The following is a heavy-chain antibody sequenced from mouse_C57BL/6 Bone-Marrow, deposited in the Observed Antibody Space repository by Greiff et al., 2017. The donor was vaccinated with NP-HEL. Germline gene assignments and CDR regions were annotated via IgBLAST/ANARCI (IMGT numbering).Heavy chain of an antibody. CDR3: AREPGYREFAY. CDR2: IDPADGNT. D-gene: IGHD2-14*01. V-gene: IGHV14-3*01. CDR1: GFNIKNTY. J-gene: IGHJ3*01. Sequence: VQLQQSVAELVRPGASVKLSCTASGFNIKNTYMHWVKQRPEKGLEWIGRIDPADGNTKYAQKFKGKATITVDTSSNTTYLQLSCLTSVDTAIYYCAREPGYREFAYWGQGTLVTVSA.